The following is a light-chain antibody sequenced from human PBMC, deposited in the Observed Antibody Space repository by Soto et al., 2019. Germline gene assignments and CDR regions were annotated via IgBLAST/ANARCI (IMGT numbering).Light chain of an antibody. CDR2: AAS. Sequence: DIQMTQSPSSLSASVGDRVTITCRASENINSHLNWYQQQPGKAPKLLIYAASSLQNGVSSRFRGGGSGTDFTLIITNLQPEDFATYYCQQSYTALSMTFGQGTRLYIK. CDR1: ENINSH. J-gene: IGKJ5*01. V-gene: IGKV1-39*01. CDR3: QQSYTALSMT.